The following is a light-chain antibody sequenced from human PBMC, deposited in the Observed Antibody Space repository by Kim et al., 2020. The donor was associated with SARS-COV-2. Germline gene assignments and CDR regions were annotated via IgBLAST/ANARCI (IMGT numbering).Light chain of an antibody. J-gene: IGKJ4*01. CDR2: DAS. V-gene: IGKV3-11*01. CDR1: QSVRTQ. Sequence: ETVLTQSPAILSLSPGERATLSCRASQSVRTQLAWYQQKPGQAPRLLIYDASNRATGVPARFSGRGSGTDFTLTINSLEPEDFAVYHCQQRCDWPLTFGGGTKVEI. CDR3: QQRCDWPLT.